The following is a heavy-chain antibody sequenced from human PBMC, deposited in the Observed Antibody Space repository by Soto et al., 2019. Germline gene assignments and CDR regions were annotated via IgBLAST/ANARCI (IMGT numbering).Heavy chain of an antibody. Sequence: ASVKVSCTTSEYSFGDYYLHWVRRAPEQGLEWMGWINLNDGGTNSPRKFQGRLTMTRDKSITTVYMELSRLRSDDTAVYFCVRDAPSHQSIFDLWGPGTLVTVSS. CDR2: INLNDGGT. CDR1: EYSFGDYY. CDR3: VRDAPSHQSIFDL. V-gene: IGHV1-2*02. D-gene: IGHD2-2*01. J-gene: IGHJ4*02.